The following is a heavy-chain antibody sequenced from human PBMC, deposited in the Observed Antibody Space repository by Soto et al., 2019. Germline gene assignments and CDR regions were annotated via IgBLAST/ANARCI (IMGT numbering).Heavy chain of an antibody. CDR2: IGTAGDT. Sequence: GGSLRLSCAAXGFSFSSYDMQWVRQATGKGLEWVSAIGTAGDTYYPGSVKGRFTISRENAKNSLYLQMNSLRAGDTAVYYCARDPQPPSESTPRENNCSGGSATGVYLLYFDYWGQGTLVTVSS. CDR3: ARDPQPPSESTPRENNCSGGSATGVYLLYFDY. CDR1: GFSFSSYD. V-gene: IGHV3-13*01. J-gene: IGHJ4*02. D-gene: IGHD2-15*01.